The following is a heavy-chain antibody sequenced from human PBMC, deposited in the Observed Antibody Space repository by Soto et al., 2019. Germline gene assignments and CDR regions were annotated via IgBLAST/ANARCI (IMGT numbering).Heavy chain of an antibody. V-gene: IGHV4-39*01. Sequence: QVQLQESGPGLVKPSETLSLTCTVSGDSISSSHYFWGWIRQPPGKGLEWIGSTSYSGSTYYNPSLNSRVTLSVDTSENQFSLKPSPVTAADTSVYSCARGEYNGRTWYHLDYWGQGTLRTVYS. CDR3: ARGEYNGRTWYHLDY. J-gene: IGHJ4*01. CDR1: GDSISSSHYF. D-gene: IGHD6-13*01. CDR2: TSYSGST.